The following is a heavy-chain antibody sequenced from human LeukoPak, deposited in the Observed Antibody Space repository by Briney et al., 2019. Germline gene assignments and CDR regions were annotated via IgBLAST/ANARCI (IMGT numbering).Heavy chain of an antibody. CDR2: ISWNSGSI. J-gene: IGHJ4*02. D-gene: IGHD3-22*01. CDR1: GFTFDDYA. Sequence: GGSLRLSCAASGFTFDDYAMHWARQAPGKGLEWVSGISWNSGSIGYADSVEGRLTISRDNAKNSLYLQMNSLRAEDMALYYCAKGQLAYYDSSGYYFDYSGQGTLVTVSS. V-gene: IGHV3-9*03. CDR3: AKGQLAYYDSSGYYFDY.